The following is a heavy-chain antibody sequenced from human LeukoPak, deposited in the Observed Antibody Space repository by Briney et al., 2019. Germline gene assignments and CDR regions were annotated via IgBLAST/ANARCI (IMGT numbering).Heavy chain of an antibody. CDR2: IYSGGGT. V-gene: IGHV3-53*01. CDR3: ARGLDVSYFDY. Sequence: GGSLRLSCAASGFTVSSNYMSWVRQAPGKGLEWVSVIYSGGGTYYADSVKGRFTISRDNSKNMLYLQMNSLRAEDTAVYYCARGLDVSYFDYWGQGTLVTVSS. J-gene: IGHJ4*02. D-gene: IGHD2/OR15-2a*01. CDR1: GFTVSSNY.